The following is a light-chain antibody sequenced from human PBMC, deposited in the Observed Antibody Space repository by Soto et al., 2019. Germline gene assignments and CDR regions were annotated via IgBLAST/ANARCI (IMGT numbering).Light chain of an antibody. J-gene: IGKJ3*01. CDR2: GAS. Sequence: EIVMTQSPATLSVSPGERATLSCRASQSVSSNLAWYQQKPGQAPRLLLYGASTRDTGIPARVSGSGSGTEFTLTISSLQCEDFAVYYCQQYNNWPLFGPGTKVDIK. V-gene: IGKV3D-15*01. CDR1: QSVSSN. CDR3: QQYNNWPL.